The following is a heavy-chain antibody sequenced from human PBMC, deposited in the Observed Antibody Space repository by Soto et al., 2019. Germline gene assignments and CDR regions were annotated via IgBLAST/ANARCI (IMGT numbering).Heavy chain of an antibody. CDR1: GGSISSYY. V-gene: IGHV4-59*08. J-gene: IGHJ5*02. D-gene: IGHD4-4*01. CDR2: IYYSGST. CDR3: AHTSYSNYGSDWFDP. Sequence: TSETLSLTCTVSGGSISSYYWSWIRQPPGKGLEWIGYIYYSGSTNYNPSLKSRVTISVDTSKNQFSLKLSSVTAADTAVYYCAHTSYSNYGSDWFDPWGQGTLVTVSS.